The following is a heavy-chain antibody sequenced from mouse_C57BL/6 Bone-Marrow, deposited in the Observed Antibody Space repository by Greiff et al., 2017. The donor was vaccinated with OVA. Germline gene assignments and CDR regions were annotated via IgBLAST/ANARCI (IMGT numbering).Heavy chain of an antibody. CDR3: AGEWGNLYAMDY. CDR1: GYTFTDYY. Sequence: VQLQQSGPELVKPGASVKISCKASGYTFTDYYMNWVKQSHGQSLEWIGDINPNNGGTSYNQKFKGKATLTVDKSSSTAYMELRSLTSEDSAVYYCAGEWGNLYAMDYWGQGTSVTVSS. V-gene: IGHV1-26*01. J-gene: IGHJ4*01. CDR2: INPNNGGT. D-gene: IGHD2-1*01.